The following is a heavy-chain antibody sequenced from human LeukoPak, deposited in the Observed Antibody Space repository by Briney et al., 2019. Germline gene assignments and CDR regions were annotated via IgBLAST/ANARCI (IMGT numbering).Heavy chain of an antibody. CDR3: ARSDESGSYSSFDY. Sequence: PSETLSLTCTVSGGSISSYYWSWIRQPPGKGLEWIGYIYYSGSTNYNPSLKSRVTISVDTSKNQFSLKLSSVTAADTAVYYCARSDESGSYSSFDYWGQGTLVTVSS. J-gene: IGHJ4*02. V-gene: IGHV4-59*01. D-gene: IGHD1-26*01. CDR2: IYYSGST. CDR1: GGSISSYY.